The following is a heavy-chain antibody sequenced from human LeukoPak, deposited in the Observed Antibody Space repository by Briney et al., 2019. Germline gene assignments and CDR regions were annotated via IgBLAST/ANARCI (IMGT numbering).Heavy chain of an antibody. CDR3: AKEPSETYYRGADF. V-gene: IGHV3-23*01. CDR2: ITGSGSTR. Sequence: GGSLTLSCAASGFTFSSYAMTWVRQAPGKGLEWVSAITGSGSTRFYADSVKGRFTISRDNSKSTLYLQMNSLRAEDSAVYYCAKEPSETYYRGADFWGQGTLVTVSS. D-gene: IGHD1-26*01. CDR1: GFTFSSYA. J-gene: IGHJ4*02.